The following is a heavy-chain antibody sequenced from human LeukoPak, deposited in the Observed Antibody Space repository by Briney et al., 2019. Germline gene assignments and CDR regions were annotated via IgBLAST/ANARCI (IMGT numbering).Heavy chain of an antibody. CDR1: GGAFSGYY. V-gene: IGHV4-34*01. D-gene: IGHD3-10*01. CDR2: INHSGST. J-gene: IGHJ4*02. Sequence: SETLSLTCAVYGGAFSGYYWSWIRQPPGKGLEWIGEINHSGSTNYNPSLKSRVTISVDTSKNQFSLKLSSVTAADTAVYYCARWYYGSGLDYWGQGTLVTVSS. CDR3: ARWYYGSGLDY.